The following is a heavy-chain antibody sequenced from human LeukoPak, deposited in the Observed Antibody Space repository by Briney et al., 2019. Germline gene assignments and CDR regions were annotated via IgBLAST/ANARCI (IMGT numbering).Heavy chain of an antibody. Sequence: GGSLRLSCAASGFTFSSYGMSWVRQAPGKGLEWVPAISGSGGSTYYADSVKGRFTISRDNSKNTLYLQMNSLRAEDTAVYYCVREGSGSTHYMDVWGKGTTVTVSS. D-gene: IGHD3-10*01. CDR2: ISGSGGST. V-gene: IGHV3-23*01. CDR1: GFTFSSYG. CDR3: VREGSGSTHYMDV. J-gene: IGHJ6*03.